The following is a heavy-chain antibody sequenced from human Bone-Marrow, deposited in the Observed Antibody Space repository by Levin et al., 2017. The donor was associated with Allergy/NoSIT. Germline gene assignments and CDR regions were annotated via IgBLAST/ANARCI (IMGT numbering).Heavy chain of an antibody. Sequence: QAGGSLRLSCAASGFTFSDHYMDWVRQAPGKGLEWVGRTRNKANSYTTEYAASVKGRFIISRDDSQNSLYLQMSSLKTEDTAVYYCARVLDHSSAWYLDYWGQGTLVTVSS. CDR3: ARVLDHSSAWYLDY. CDR1: GFTFSDHY. J-gene: IGHJ4*02. V-gene: IGHV3-72*01. D-gene: IGHD6-25*01. CDR2: TRNKANSYTT.